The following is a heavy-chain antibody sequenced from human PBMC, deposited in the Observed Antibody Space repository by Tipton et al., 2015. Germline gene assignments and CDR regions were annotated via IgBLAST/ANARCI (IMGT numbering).Heavy chain of an antibody. D-gene: IGHD6-19*01. J-gene: IGHJ4*02. CDR1: GFTFYTSA. Sequence: SLRLSCAASGFTFYTSALSWVRQAPGKGLEWVSAISGRGASTFYADSVKGRFTISRDNSQNTLLLQMNSLRTDDTAVYYCASSMSVAGTGDSWGQGTLVTVSS. CDR2: ISGRGAST. V-gene: IGHV3-23*01. CDR3: ASSMSVAGTGDS.